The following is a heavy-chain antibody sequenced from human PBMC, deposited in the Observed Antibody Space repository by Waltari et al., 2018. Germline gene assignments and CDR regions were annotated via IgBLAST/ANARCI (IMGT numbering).Heavy chain of an antibody. J-gene: IGHJ3*01. D-gene: IGHD3-10*01. CDR2: IWPDDSDT. V-gene: IGHV5-51*03. Sequence: VQLVQSGPEVKTSGESLRISCPVSGYSFISYWIAWVRQMPGKGLEYMGIIWPDDSDTRYSPSFQGQVIISVDKSIGTAYLQLNTLKALDTAMYYCARPRRGRDAFDVWGPGTMVTVS. CDR3: ARPRRGRDAFDV. CDR1: GYSFISYW.